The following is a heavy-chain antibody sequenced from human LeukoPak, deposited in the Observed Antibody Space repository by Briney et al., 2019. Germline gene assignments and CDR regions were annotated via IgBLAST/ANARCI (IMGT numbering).Heavy chain of an antibody. D-gene: IGHD6-19*01. J-gene: IGHJ6*02. CDR1: GFTFSSYG. CDR3: AHSSGWYDDYYYGMDV. CDR2: ISYDGSNK. V-gene: IGHV3-30*03. Sequence: GGSLRLSCAASGFTFSSYGMHWVRQAPGKGLEWVAVISYDGSNKYYADSVKGRFTISRDNSKNTLYLQMNSLRAEDTAVYYCAHSSGWYDDYYYGMDVWGQGTTVTVSS.